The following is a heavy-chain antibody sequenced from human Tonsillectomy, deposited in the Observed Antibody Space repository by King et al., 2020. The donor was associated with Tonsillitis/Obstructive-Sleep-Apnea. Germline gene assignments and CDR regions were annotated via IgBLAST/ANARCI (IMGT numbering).Heavy chain of an antibody. V-gene: IGHV3-11*01. J-gene: IGHJ6*03. CDR1: GFTFSDYY. D-gene: IGHD3-3*01. Sequence: VQLVESGGGLVKPGGSLRLSCAASGFTFSDYYMSWIRQAPGKGLEWVSYISSSGSTIYYADSVKARFTISRDNAKNSLYLQMNSLRAEDTAVYYCARDHYDFWSGYEAPYLDVWGKGTTVTVSS. CDR3: ARDHYDFWSGYEAPYLDV. CDR2: ISSSGSTI.